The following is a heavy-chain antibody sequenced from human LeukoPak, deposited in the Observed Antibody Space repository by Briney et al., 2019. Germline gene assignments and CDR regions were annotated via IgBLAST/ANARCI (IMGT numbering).Heavy chain of an antibody. V-gene: IGHV1-69*04. CDR2: IIPILNIT. D-gene: IGHD6-6*01. J-gene: IGHJ4*02. CDR3: ARDDVRARESDY. Sequence: SVKVSCKASRGTFSKYAISWVRQAPGQGLEWMGRIIPILNITHYAQKFQGRVTIAADKSTSTAYMELSSLRSEDTAVYYCARDDVRARESDYWGQGTLVTVSS. CDR1: RGTFSKYA.